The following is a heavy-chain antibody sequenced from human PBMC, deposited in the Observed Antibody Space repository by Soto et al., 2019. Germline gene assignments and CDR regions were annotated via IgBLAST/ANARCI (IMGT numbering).Heavy chain of an antibody. CDR3: ARDFVPGRMVRGVSAFDI. D-gene: IGHD3-10*01. V-gene: IGHV1-18*04. Sequence: QVQLVQSGAEVKKPGASVKVSCKASGYTFISYGISWARQAPGQGLEWMGWISAYNGNTHYAQKVQGRVTMTTGTATSTAYMELKSLRSDDTAVYYCARDFVPGRMVRGVSAFDIWGQGTMVTVSS. CDR2: ISAYNGNT. CDR1: GYTFISYG. J-gene: IGHJ3*02.